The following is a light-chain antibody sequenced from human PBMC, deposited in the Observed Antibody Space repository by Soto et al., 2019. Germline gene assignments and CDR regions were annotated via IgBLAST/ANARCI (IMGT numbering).Light chain of an antibody. V-gene: IGLV2-14*01. CDR2: DVS. CDR3: SSYTSQSTVV. CDR1: RSDVGGYNY. Sequence: QSALTQPASVSGSPGQSIAISCTGTRSDVGGYNYVSWYQQPPGKAPKLIIYDVSDRPSGVSTRFSGSKSGNTASLTISGLQADDEADYYCSSYTSQSTVVFGGGTTLTVL. J-gene: IGLJ3*02.